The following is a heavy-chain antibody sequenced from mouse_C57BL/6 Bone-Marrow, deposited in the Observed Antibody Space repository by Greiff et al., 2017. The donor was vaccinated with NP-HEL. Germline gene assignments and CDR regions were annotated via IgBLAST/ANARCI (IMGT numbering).Heavy chain of an antibody. D-gene: IGHD1-1*01. V-gene: IGHV1-55*01. CDR2: IYPGSGST. J-gene: IGHJ3*01. CDR3: ARCYYGSSPFAY. CDR1: GYTFTSYW. Sequence: VQLQQPGAELVKPGASVKMSCKASGYTFTSYWITWVKQRPGQGLEWIGDIYPGSGSTNYNEKFKSKATLTVDTSSSTAYMQLSSLTSEDSAVYYCARCYYGSSPFAYWGQGTLVTVSA.